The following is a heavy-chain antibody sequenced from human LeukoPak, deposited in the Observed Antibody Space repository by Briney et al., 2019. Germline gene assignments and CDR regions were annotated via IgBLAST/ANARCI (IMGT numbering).Heavy chain of an antibody. CDR2: IYYSGST. D-gene: IGHD6-13*01. CDR1: GDSISIRSYY. V-gene: IGHV4-39*01. J-gene: IGHJ4*02. CDR3: ASEPGYRSSWYLEHFDY. Sequence: SETLSLTCTVSGDSISIRSYYWGWIRQPPGKGLEGIGSIYYSGSTYNNPSLKSRVTISVSTSKNQFSLKLNSVTAAHTAVYYCASEPGYRSSWYLEHFDYWGQGTLVTVSS.